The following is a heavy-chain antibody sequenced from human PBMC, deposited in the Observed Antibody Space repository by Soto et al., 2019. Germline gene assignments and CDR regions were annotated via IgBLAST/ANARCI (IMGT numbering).Heavy chain of an antibody. D-gene: IGHD1-7*01. CDR3: AREQQTTSLKGSGAFDI. J-gene: IGHJ3*02. CDR2: IIPIFGTA. V-gene: IGHV1-69*13. Sequence: SVKVSCKASGGTFSSYAISWVRQAPGQGLEWMGGIIPIFGTANYAQKFQGRVTITADESASTAYMELSSLRSEDTAVYYCAREQQTTSLKGSGAFDIWGQGTMVTVSS. CDR1: GGTFSSYA.